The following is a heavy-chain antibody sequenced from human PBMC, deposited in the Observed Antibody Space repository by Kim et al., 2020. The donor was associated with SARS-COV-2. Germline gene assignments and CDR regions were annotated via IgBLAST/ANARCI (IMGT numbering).Heavy chain of an antibody. CDR2: ISVGDIA. Sequence: GGSLRLSCAASGFTFSNYAISWVRQAPGKGLEWVSSISVGDIAYYADSVKGRFTISRDNSKNTVNLQMSSLRVDDTAIYYCARGLVGGSNVCADYFDFWGLGTVVTVSS. CDR3: ARGLVGGSNVCADYFDF. D-gene: IGHD2-15*01. CDR1: GFTFSNYA. J-gene: IGHJ4*02. V-gene: IGHV3-23*01.